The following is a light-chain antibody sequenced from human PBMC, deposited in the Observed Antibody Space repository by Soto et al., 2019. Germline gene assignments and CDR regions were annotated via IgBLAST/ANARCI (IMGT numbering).Light chain of an antibody. V-gene: IGKV1-17*01. CDR2: AAS. CDR3: QEAISSPT. Sequence: DIQMTQSPSTLSGYVGDRVTITCRASQGIRNDLGWYQQKPGKAPTLLIYAASSLQSGVPSRFSGSGSGTDFTLTIDGVQPVEFQAYHWQEAISSPTFGLG. J-gene: IGKJ1*01. CDR1: QGIRND.